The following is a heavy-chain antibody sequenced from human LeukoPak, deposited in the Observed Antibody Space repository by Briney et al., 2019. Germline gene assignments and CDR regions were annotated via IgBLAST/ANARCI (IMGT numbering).Heavy chain of an antibody. J-gene: IGHJ3*02. D-gene: IGHD3-22*01. CDR2: ISYDGSNK. CDR3: ARDGPLDYYDSSGRNAFDI. V-gene: IGHV3-30*04. CDR1: GFTFSSYA. Sequence: GGSLRLSCAASGFTFSSYAMHWVRQAPGKGLEWVAVISYDGSNKYYADSVKGRFTISRDNSKNTLYLQMNSLRAEDTAVYYCARDGPLDYYDSSGRNAFDIWGQGTMVTVSS.